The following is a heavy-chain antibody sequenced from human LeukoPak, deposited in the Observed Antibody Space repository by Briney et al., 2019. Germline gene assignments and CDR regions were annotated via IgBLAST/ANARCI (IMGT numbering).Heavy chain of an antibody. J-gene: IGHJ3*02. V-gene: IGHV3-33*01. CDR2: IWYDGSNK. Sequence: SGGSLRLSCAASGFTFSSYGMHWVGQAPGKGLEGVAVIWYDGSNKYYADSVKGRFTISRDNSKNTLYLQMNSLRAEDTAVYYCARDANWGFDAFDIWGQGTMVTVSS. CDR1: GFTFSSYG. CDR3: ARDANWGFDAFDI. D-gene: IGHD7-27*01.